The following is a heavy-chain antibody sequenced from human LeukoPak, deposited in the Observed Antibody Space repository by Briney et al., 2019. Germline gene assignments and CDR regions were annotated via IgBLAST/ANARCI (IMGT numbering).Heavy chain of an antibody. D-gene: IGHD2-2*01. V-gene: IGHV3-23*01. J-gene: IGHJ6*02. CDR1: GFPFRNYA. CDR3: AKPRDIVVVPAAMCALDA. Sequence: GGSLRLSCAATGFPFRNYAMKWVRQAPGKGLEWVSGVSCSGGYTYYVDSVRGRFTISRDHPKKHLYLQLKSLTPDRTALYYCAKPRDIVVVPAAMCALDAWGQGSTVTVSS. CDR2: VSCSGGYT.